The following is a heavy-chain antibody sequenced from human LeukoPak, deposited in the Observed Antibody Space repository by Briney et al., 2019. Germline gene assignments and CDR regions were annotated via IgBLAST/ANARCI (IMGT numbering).Heavy chain of an antibody. CDR2: ISSSSSTI. V-gene: IGHV3-48*01. D-gene: IGHD3-16*02. CDR1: GFTFSSHS. J-gene: IGHJ3*02. Sequence: GGSLRLSCAASGFTFSSHSMNWVRQAPGKGLEWVSYISSSSSTIYYADSVKGRFTISRDNAKNSLYLQMNSLRAEDTAVYYCARVPPLFGGVIPDAFDIWGQGTMVTVSS. CDR3: ARVPPLFGGVIPDAFDI.